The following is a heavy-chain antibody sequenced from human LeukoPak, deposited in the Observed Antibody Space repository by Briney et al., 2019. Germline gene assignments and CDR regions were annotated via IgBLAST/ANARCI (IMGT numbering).Heavy chain of an antibody. Sequence: TGGSLRLSCAASGFTFNSYSMNWVRQAPGKGLEWVGRIKSKTDGGTTDYAAPVKGRFTISRDDSKNTLYLQMNSLKTEDTAVYYCTTEEAAAGNFDYWGQGTLVTVSS. D-gene: IGHD6-13*01. CDR2: IKSKTDGGTT. CDR1: GFTFNSYS. CDR3: TTEEAAAGNFDY. J-gene: IGHJ4*02. V-gene: IGHV3-15*01.